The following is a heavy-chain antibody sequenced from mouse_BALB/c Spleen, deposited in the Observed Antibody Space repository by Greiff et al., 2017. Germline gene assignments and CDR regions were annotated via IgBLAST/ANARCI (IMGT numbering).Heavy chain of an antibody. Sequence: EVQLVASGGGLVQPGGSRKLSCAASGFTFSSFGMHWVRQAPEKGLEWVAYISSGSSTIYYADTVKGRFTISRDNPKNTLFLQMTSLRSEDTAMYYCARSSYTVGFDYWGQGTTLTVSS. D-gene: IGHD1-1*01. CDR2: ISSGSSTI. J-gene: IGHJ2*01. V-gene: IGHV5-17*02. CDR3: ARSSYTVGFDY. CDR1: GFTFSSFG.